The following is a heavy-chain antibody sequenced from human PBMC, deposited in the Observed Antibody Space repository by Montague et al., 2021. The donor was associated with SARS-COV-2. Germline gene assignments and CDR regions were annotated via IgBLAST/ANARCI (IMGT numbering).Heavy chain of an antibody. CDR3: VRVDYSDEGMKY. V-gene: IGHV3-7*01. Sequence: SLSLSCAASGFTFRNYWMTWVRQAPGKGLEWVANIKPDGNRESYGDSVKGRFIISRDNAKNSVSLQMNSLRVEDTALYFCVRVDYSDEGMKYRGQGSLVTVSS. D-gene: IGHD4-17*01. CDR2: IKPDGNRE. J-gene: IGHJ4*01. CDR1: GFTFRNYW.